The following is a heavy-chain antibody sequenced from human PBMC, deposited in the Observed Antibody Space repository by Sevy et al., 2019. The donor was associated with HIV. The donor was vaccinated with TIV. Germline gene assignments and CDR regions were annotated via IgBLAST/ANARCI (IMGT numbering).Heavy chain of an antibody. J-gene: IGHJ4*02. Sequence: GESLKISCAASGFTFSSYSMNWVRQAPGKGLEWVSFISRSSTYIYYADSVKGRFTFSRDNAKNSLYLQMNSLRAEDTAVYYCAREWAAAGPSYFDYWGQGILVTVSS. V-gene: IGHV3-21*01. D-gene: IGHD6-13*01. CDR1: GFTFSSYS. CDR3: AREWAAAGPSYFDY. CDR2: ISRSSTYI.